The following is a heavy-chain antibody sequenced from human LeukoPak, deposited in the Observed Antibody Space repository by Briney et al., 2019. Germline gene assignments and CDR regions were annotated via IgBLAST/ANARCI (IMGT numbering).Heavy chain of an antibody. V-gene: IGHV4-31*03. Sequence: SETLSLTCTVSGGSISSGGYYWSWIRQHPGKGLEWIGYIYYSGSTYYNPSLKSRVTISVDKSKNQFSLKLSSVTAADTAVYHCARDSITMVRGVGFGYYYYYGMDVWGQGTTVTVSS. J-gene: IGHJ6*02. CDR1: GGSISSGGYY. CDR2: IYYSGST. D-gene: IGHD3-10*01. CDR3: ARDSITMVRGVGFGYYYYYGMDV.